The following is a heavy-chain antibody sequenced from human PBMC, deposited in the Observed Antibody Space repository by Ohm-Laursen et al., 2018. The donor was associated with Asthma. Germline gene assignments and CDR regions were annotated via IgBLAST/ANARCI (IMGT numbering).Heavy chain of an antibody. Sequence: AASVKVSCKASGYTFTSYGISWVRQAPGQGLEWMGWISAYNGNTNYAQKLQGRVTMTTDTSTSTAYMELRSLRSDDTAVYYCARERGITIFGVVSNYFDYWGQGTLVTVSS. CDR1: GYTFTSYG. V-gene: IGHV1-18*01. CDR3: ARERGITIFGVVSNYFDY. J-gene: IGHJ4*02. D-gene: IGHD3-3*01. CDR2: ISAYNGNT.